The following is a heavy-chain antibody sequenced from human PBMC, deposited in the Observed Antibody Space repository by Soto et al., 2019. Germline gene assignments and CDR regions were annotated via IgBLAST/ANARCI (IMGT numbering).Heavy chain of an antibody. V-gene: IGHV1-18*01. Sequence: QVQLVQSGAEVKKPGASVKVSCKASGYTFTSYGISWVRQAPGQGLEWMGWISAYNGNTNYAQKLQGRVTMTTDTAPSTAYTELRSLRSDDTAVYYWARDGYSTNFAYWGQGTLVTVSS. CDR3: ARDGYSTNFAY. CDR1: GYTFTSYG. J-gene: IGHJ4*02. CDR2: ISAYNGNT. D-gene: IGHD6-13*01.